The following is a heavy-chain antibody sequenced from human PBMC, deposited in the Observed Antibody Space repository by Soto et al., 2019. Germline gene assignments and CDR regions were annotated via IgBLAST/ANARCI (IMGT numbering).Heavy chain of an antibody. V-gene: IGHV3-11*01. CDR1: GFTFSYYY. Sequence: PGGSLRLSCAASGFTFSYYYMSWIRQAPGKGLEWVSYISSSGSTIYYADSVKGRFTISRDNAKNSLYLQMNSLRAEDTAVYYRXRWCRYSYDCYYYGMDVWGQGTTVTVSS. J-gene: IGHJ6*02. D-gene: IGHD5-18*01. CDR2: ISSSGSTI. CDR3: XRWCRYSYDCYYYGMDV.